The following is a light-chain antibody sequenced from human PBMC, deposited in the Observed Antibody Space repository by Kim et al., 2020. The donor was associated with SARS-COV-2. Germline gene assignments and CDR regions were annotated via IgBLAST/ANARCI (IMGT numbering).Light chain of an antibody. CDR2: GKN. CDR1: SLRSYY. CDR3: NSRDSSGNHWV. J-gene: IGLJ3*02. Sequence: SSELTQDPAVSVALGQTVRITYQGDSLRSYYASWYQQKPGQAPVLVIYGKNNRPSGIPDRFSGSSSGNTASLTTTGAQAEDEADYYCNSRDSSGNHWVFGGGTKLTVL. V-gene: IGLV3-19*01.